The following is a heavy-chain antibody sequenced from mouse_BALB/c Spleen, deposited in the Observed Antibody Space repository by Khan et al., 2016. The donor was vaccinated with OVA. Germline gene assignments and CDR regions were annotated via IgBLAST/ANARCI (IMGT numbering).Heavy chain of an antibody. D-gene: IGHD1-1*01. CDR3: ARAVTTVVATYYAMDY. J-gene: IGHJ4*01. V-gene: IGHV2-9*02. Sequence: VQLQESGPGLVAPSQSLSITCTVSGFSLTSYGVHWVRQPPGKGLEWLGVIWAGGSTNYNSALMSRLSISQDKSKSQVFLNMNSLQTDDTAMYYCARAVTTVVATYYAMDYWGQGPSVTVSS. CDR2: IWAGGST. CDR1: GFSLTSYG.